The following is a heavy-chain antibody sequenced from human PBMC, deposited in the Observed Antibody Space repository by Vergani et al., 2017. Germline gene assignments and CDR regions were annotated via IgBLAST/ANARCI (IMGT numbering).Heavy chain of an antibody. CDR3: ARGIGPRSSFDY. CDR2: IYYSGST. CDR1: GGSISSYY. J-gene: IGHJ4*02. V-gene: IGHV4-59*01. Sequence: QVQLQESGPGLVKPSETLSLTCTVSGGSISSYYWSWIRQPPGKGLEWIGYIYYSGSTNYNPSLKSRVTISVYTSKNQFSLKLSSVTAADTAVYYCARGIGPRSSFDYWGQGPLVTVSS.